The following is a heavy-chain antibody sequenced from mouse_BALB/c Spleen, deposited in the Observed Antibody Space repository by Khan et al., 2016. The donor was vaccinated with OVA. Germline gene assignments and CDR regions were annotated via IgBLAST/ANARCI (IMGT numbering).Heavy chain of an antibody. V-gene: IGHV3-2*02. CDR3: ARGNYYGYTMDY. CDR2: ISYRGLT. J-gene: IGHJ4*01. D-gene: IGHD1-1*01. CDR1: GYSITSNYA. Sequence: EVQLQESGPGLVKPSQSLSLTCTVTGYSITSNYAWNWIRQFPGNKLEWMGYISYRGLTSYNPSLKSRISITRDTSKNQFFLQLNSVTTEDTATYYCARGNYYGYTMDYWGQGTSVTVSS.